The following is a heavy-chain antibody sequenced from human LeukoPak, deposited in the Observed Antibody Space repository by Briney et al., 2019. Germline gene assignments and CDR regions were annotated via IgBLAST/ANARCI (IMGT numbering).Heavy chain of an antibody. CDR2: ISWDRGST. D-gene: IGHD5-18*01. Sequence: PGGSLRLSCAASGFTFDDYTMHWVRQAPGKGLEWVSLISWDRGSTYYADSVKGRFTISRDNSKNSLYLQMNSLRTEDTALYYCAKVRGRYRYGSLIPFDYWGQGTLVTVSS. CDR1: GFTFDDYT. J-gene: IGHJ4*02. V-gene: IGHV3-43*01. CDR3: AKVRGRYRYGSLIPFDY.